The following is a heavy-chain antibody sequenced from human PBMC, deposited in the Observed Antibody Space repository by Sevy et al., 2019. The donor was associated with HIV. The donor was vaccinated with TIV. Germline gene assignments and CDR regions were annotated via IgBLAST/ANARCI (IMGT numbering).Heavy chain of an antibody. CDR2: ISSSSRFI. CDR1: GFTFSNYN. D-gene: IGHD2-15*01. Sequence: GGSLRLSCAASGFTFSNYNMNWVRQAPGKGLEWVSSISSSSRFIYYADTMKGRFTISRDNAKNSLYLQMNSLRAEDTAVYYCARVVAYCSGGSCFPGYYYGMDVWGQGTTVTVSS. CDR3: ARVVAYCSGGSCFPGYYYGMDV. V-gene: IGHV3-21*01. J-gene: IGHJ6*02.